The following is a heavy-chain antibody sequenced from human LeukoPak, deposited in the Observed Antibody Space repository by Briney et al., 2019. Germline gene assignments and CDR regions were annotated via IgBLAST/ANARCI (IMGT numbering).Heavy chain of an antibody. V-gene: IGHV3-7*03. J-gene: IGHJ4*02. CDR1: GFTFTNYW. D-gene: IGHD6-6*01. CDR3: ARIGYSSSSLDF. Sequence: GGSLRLSCAASGFTFTNYWMTWVRQAPGKGLEWVANIKQDGSAKYYVDSVKGRFTISRDNAKNSLYLQMNSLRAEDTAVYNCARIGYSSSSLDFWGRGTLVTVSP. CDR2: IKQDGSAK.